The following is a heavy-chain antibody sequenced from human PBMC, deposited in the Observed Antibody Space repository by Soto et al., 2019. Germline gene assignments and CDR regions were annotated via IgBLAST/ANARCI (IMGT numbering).Heavy chain of an antibody. V-gene: IGHV3-23*01. CDR1: GFTFSSYA. CDR2: ISGSGGST. CDR3: AQEGCSSTSCYVDY. J-gene: IGHJ4*02. Sequence: GESLKISCAASGFTFSSYAMSWVRQATGKGLEWVSAISGSGGSTYYADSVKGRFTISRDNSKNTLYLQMNSLRDEDTAVYYCAQEGCSSTSCYVDYWGQGTLVTVSS. D-gene: IGHD2-2*01.